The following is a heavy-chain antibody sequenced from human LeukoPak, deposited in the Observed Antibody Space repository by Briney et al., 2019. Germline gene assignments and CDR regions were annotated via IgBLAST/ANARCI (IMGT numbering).Heavy chain of an antibody. D-gene: IGHD2-15*01. J-gene: IGHJ6*02. CDR2: ISYDGSNR. CDR1: GFTFSSYA. Sequence: GGSLRLSCAASGFTFSSYAMHWVRQAPGKGLEWVAVISYDGSNRYYADSVKGGFTISRDNSKNTLYLQMNSLRAEDTAVYYCAKGPYCSGGSCYVSYYYYGMDVWGQGTTVTVSS. V-gene: IGHV3-30-3*01. CDR3: AKGPYCSGGSCYVSYYYYGMDV.